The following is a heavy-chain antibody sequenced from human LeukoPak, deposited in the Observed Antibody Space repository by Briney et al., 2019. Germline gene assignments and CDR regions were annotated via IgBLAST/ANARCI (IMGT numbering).Heavy chain of an antibody. CDR3: AREAVAGKSYWYFDL. D-gene: IGHD6-19*01. Sequence: ASVKVSRKASGYTFTGYYMHWVRQAPGQGLEWMGRINPNSGGTNYAQKFQGRVTMTRDTSISTAYMELSRLRSDDTAVYYCAREAVAGKSYWYFDLWGRGTLVTVSS. CDR2: INPNSGGT. V-gene: IGHV1-2*06. J-gene: IGHJ2*01. CDR1: GYTFTGYY.